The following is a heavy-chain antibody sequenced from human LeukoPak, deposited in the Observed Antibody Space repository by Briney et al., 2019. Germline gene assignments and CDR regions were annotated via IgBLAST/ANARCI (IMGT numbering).Heavy chain of an antibody. V-gene: IGHV4-39*01. Sequence: SETLSLTCTVSGGSISSSSYYWGWIRQPPGKGLEWIGSIYYSGSTYYNPSLKSRVTISVDTSKNQFSLKLSPVTAADTAVYYCASAVVLTGYRYYFDYWGQGTLVTVSS. D-gene: IGHD3-9*01. CDR2: IYYSGST. J-gene: IGHJ4*02. CDR1: GGSISSSSYY. CDR3: ASAVVLTGYRYYFDY.